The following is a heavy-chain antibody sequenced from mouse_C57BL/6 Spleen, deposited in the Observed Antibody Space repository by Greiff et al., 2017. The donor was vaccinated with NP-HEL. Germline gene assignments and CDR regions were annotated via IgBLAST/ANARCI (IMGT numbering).Heavy chain of an antibody. D-gene: IGHD1-1*01. CDR1: GYAFTNYL. J-gene: IGHJ2*01. CDR2: INPGSGGT. CDR3: ARGGYYYGSRYFDC. Sequence: VQLQQSGAELVRPGTSVKVSCKASGYAFTNYLIEWVKQRPGQGLEWIGVINPGSGGTNYNEKFKGKATLTADKSSSTAYMQLSSLTSEDSAVYFCARGGYYYGSRYFDCWGQGTTLTVSS. V-gene: IGHV1-54*01.